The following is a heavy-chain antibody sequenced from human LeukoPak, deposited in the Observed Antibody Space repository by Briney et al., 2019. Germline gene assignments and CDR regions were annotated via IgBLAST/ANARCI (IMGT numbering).Heavy chain of an antibody. CDR1: GFTFSSYW. CDR3: AKEPYDRGVIDY. J-gene: IGHJ4*02. Sequence: PGGSLRLSCAASGFTFSSYWMHWVRQAPGKGLEWVSAISGSGGSTYYADSVKGRFTISRDNSKNTLYLQMNSLRAEDTAVYYCAKEPYDRGVIDYWGQGTLVTVSS. V-gene: IGHV3-23*01. D-gene: IGHD3-10*01. CDR2: ISGSGGST.